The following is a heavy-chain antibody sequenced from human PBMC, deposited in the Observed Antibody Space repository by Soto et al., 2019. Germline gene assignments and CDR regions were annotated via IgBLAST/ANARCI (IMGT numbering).Heavy chain of an antibody. J-gene: IGHJ4*02. CDR3: FRGGVTSRTFDY. CDR1: GYIIKNYW. CDR2: IFPDDSET. Sequence: PGESLKISCKASGYIIKNYWTGWVRQMPGQGLEWMGIIFPDDSETRYSPSFQGHVTISVDKSISTAYVQWSSLKASDSAIYYCFRGGVTSRTFDYWGQGTLVTVSS. D-gene: IGHD3-16*01. V-gene: IGHV5-51*01.